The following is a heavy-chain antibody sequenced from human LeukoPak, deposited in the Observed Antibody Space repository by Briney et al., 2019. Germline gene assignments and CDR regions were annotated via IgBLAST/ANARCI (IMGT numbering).Heavy chain of an antibody. D-gene: IGHD3-22*01. CDR2: MNPNSGNT. Sequence: ASVKVSCKASGYTFTNYDFNWVRQATGQGLEWMGWMNPNSGNTGYAQKFQGRVTMARNTSISTAYMELSSLRSEDTAVYYCARGDSSGYYNDAFDIWGQGTIVTVSS. CDR1: GYTFTNYD. CDR3: ARGDSSGYYNDAFDI. V-gene: IGHV1-8*01. J-gene: IGHJ3*02.